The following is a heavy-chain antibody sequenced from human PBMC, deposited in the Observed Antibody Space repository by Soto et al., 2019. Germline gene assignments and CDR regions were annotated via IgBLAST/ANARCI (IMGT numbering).Heavy chain of an antibody. V-gene: IGHV1-3*01. D-gene: IGHD6-13*01. CDR1: GYSFTSYA. CDR3: LRDADKVSPGQHMVHGDY. J-gene: IGHJ4*02. Sequence: GASVKVSCKASGYSFTSYAMHWVRQAPGQRLEWMGWINAGNGNTKYSQKFQGRVTITRDTSASTAYMELSSLRSEDTAVYYCLRDADKVSPGQHMVHGDYWGQGTVVTVSS. CDR2: INAGNGNT.